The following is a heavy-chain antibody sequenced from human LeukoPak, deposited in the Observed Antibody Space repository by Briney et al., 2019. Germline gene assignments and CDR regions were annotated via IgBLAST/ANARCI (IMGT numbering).Heavy chain of an antibody. CDR2: IIPIFGTA. D-gene: IGHD6-6*01. V-gene: IGHV1-69*13. CDR1: GGTFSSYA. J-gene: IGHJ4*02. CDR3: AREGAGYSSSFDY. Sequence: GASVKVSCKASGGTFSSYAISWVRQAPGQGLEWMGGIIPIFGTADYAQKFQGRVTITADESTSTAYMELSSLRSEDTAVHYCAREGAGYSSSFDYWGQGTLVTVSS.